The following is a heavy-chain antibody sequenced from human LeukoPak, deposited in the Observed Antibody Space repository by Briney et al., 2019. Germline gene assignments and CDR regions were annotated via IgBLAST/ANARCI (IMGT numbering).Heavy chain of an antibody. D-gene: IGHD2-2*02. CDR3: ARSRYCSSTSCYRGMDV. V-gene: IGHV4-59*01. CDR2: IYYSGSN. CDR1: GGSISSYY. Sequence: SETLSLTCTVSGGSISSYYWSWIRQPPGKGLEWIGYIYYSGSNNSNPSLKSRVTISVDTSKNQFSLKLTSATAADTAVYYCARSRYCSSTSCYRGMDVWGKGTTVTVPS. J-gene: IGHJ6*03.